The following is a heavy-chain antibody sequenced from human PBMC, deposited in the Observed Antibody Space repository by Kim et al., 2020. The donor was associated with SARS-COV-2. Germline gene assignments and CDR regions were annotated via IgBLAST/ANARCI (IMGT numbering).Heavy chain of an antibody. D-gene: IGHD5-12*01. J-gene: IGHJ4*02. V-gene: IGHV3-21*01. CDR1: GFTFSSYS. CDR3: ARGGDIVAPDY. CDR2: ISSSSYI. Sequence: GGSLRLSCAASGFTFSSYSMNWVRQAPGKGLEWVSSISSSSYIYYADSVKGRFTISRDNAKNSLYLQMNSLRAEDTAVYYCARGGDIVAPDYWGQGTLVTVSS.